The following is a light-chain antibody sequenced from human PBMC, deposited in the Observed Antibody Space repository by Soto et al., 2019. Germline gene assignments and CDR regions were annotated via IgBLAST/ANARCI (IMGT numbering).Light chain of an antibody. Sequence: DIQMTQSPSSLSASVGDRVTITCRASQSITYFNWYQQKPGKAPKLLIYSTSNLQSGVPSRFSGRGSGTDFTLTISSLQPEDFATYYCQRRHGTFGQGTKVEIK. CDR3: QRRHGT. CDR1: QSITY. CDR2: STS. V-gene: IGKV1-39*01. J-gene: IGKJ1*01.